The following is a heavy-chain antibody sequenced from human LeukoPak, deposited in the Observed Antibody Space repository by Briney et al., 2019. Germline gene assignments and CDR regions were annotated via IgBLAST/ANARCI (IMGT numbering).Heavy chain of an antibody. D-gene: IGHD3-10*01. J-gene: IGHJ4*02. Sequence: SETLSLTCTVSGGSISSYYWSWIRQPPGKGLEWIGYIYYSGSTNYNPSLKSRVTISVDTSKNQFSLKLSSVAAADTAVYYCAREAGSFDYWGQGTLVTVSS. CDR3: AREAGSFDY. CDR1: GGSISSYY. CDR2: IYYSGST. V-gene: IGHV4-59*01.